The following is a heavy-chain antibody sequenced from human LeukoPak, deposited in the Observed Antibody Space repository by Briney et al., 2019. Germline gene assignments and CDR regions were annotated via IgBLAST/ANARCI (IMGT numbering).Heavy chain of an antibody. V-gene: IGHV4-34*01. D-gene: IGHD3-3*01. CDR3: ARGQGIFGVVNFDY. J-gene: IGHJ4*02. CDR1: GGSFSGYC. CDR2: INHSGGT. Sequence: SETLSLTCAVYGGSFSGYCWSWIRQPPGKGLEWIGEINHSGGTNYNPSLKSRVTISVDTSKNQFSLKLSSVTAADTTVYYCARGQGIFGVVNFDYWGQGTLVTVSS.